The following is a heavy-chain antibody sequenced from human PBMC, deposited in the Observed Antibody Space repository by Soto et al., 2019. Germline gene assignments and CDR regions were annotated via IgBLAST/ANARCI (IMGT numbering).Heavy chain of an antibody. CDR1: GYTFTSYD. Sequence: QVQLVQSGAEVKKPGASVKVSCKASGYTFTSYDINWVRQATGQGLEWMGWMNPNSGNTGYAQKFQGRVTMTRNTSISTAYMELSSLRSEDTAVYYCARGRLYCTNGVCHGYYYYYYGMDVWGQGTTVTVSS. CDR2: MNPNSGNT. CDR3: ARGRLYCTNGVCHGYYYYYYGMDV. D-gene: IGHD2-8*01. J-gene: IGHJ6*02. V-gene: IGHV1-8*01.